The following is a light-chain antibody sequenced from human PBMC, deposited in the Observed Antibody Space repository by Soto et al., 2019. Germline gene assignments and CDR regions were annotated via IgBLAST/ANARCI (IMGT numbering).Light chain of an antibody. Sequence: NQMYISLFTLSASVKDRVTMTCRASQSISSWLAWYQQKPGKAPKLLIYKASSLESGVPSRFSGSGSGTEFTLTIISLQSVDFTVYYCQLSDNWPQTFAQGGKLDVK. CDR1: QSISSW. J-gene: IGKJ1*01. CDR2: KAS. V-gene: IGKV1-5*03. CDR3: QLSDNWPQT.